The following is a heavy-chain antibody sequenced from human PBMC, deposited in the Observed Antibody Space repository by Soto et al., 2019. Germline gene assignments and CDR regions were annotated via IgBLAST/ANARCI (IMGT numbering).Heavy chain of an antibody. V-gene: IGHV3-30-3*01. Sequence: QVQLVESGGGVVQPGRSLRLSCAASGFTFSSYAMHWVRRAPGKGLEWMAVMSYDGSNKYYADSVKGRFTISRDNSKNTLYLPMNSLRPEDTALYYCARDGGVYWGQGTLVIVSS. CDR2: MSYDGSNK. CDR3: ARDGGVY. D-gene: IGHD3-16*01. CDR1: GFTFSSYA. J-gene: IGHJ4*02.